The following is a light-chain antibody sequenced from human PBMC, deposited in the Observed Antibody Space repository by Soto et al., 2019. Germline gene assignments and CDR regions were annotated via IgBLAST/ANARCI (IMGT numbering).Light chain of an antibody. Sequence: QSALTQPASVSGSPGQSITISCTGTSSDVGGYNYVSWYQQHPGKAPKLMIYEVSNRPSGVSNRFSGSKSGNTASLTISGLQAEDDAAYYCSSYTSSSTPHVFGTGTKLTVL. J-gene: IGLJ1*01. CDR2: EVS. V-gene: IGLV2-14*01. CDR3: SSYTSSSTPHV. CDR1: SSDVGGYNY.